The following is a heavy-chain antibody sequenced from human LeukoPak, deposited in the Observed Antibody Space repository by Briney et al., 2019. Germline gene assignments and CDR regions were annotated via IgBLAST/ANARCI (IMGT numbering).Heavy chain of an antibody. J-gene: IGHJ4*02. V-gene: IGHV4-34*01. D-gene: IGHD6-13*01. CDR2: INHSGST. CDR1: GRSFSDYY. CDR3: ARDWTGSSWTNFDY. Sequence: SETLSLTCAAYGRSFSDYYWSWIRQPPGKGLEWIGEINHSGSTNYNPSLKSRVTISVDTSKNQFSLKLSSVTAADTAVYYCARDWTGSSWTNFDYWGQGTLVTVSS.